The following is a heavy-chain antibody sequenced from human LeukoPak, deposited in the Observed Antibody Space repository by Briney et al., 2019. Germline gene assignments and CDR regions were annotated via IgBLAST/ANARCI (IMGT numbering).Heavy chain of an antibody. CDR1: GFTISTYW. J-gene: IGHJ4*02. CDR2: ISSDGNTT. V-gene: IGHV3-74*01. CDR3: APEGGYSYDY. Sequence: GGSLRLSCAASGFTISTYWMHWVRQDPGKGLVWVARISSDGNTTRYADFVEGRFAISRDNAKNTLYLQMNSLRAEDTAVYYCAPEGGYSYDYWGQGTLVTVSS. D-gene: IGHD5-18*01.